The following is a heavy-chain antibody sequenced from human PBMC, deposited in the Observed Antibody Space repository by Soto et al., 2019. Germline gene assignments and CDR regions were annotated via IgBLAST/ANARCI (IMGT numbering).Heavy chain of an antibody. J-gene: IGHJ5*02. V-gene: IGHV3-48*01. CDR2: ISSSSRTI. D-gene: IGHD5-12*01. CDR1: GFTFSSYA. CDR3: AREWDGDGYNSGWFDP. Sequence: VGSLRLSCAASGFTFSSYAMWWVRQAPGKGLEWVSYISSSSRTIYCADSVKGRFTISRDNAKNSLYLQMNSLRAEDTAVYYCAREWDGDGYNSGWFDPWGQGTMVTVSS.